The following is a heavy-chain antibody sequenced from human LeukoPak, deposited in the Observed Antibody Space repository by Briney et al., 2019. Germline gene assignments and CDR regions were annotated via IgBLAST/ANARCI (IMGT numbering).Heavy chain of an antibody. D-gene: IGHD3-3*01. CDR3: ARRTEWPYYYGMDV. J-gene: IGHJ6*02. CDR2: IYTSGST. CDR1: GGSINSGSYY. Sequence: SETLSLTCTVSGGSINSGSYYWSWIRQPAGKGLEWIGRIYTSGSTNYNPSLKSRVTISVDTSKNQFSLKLSSVTAADTAVYYCARRTEWPYYYGMDVWGQGTTLTVSS. V-gene: IGHV4-61*02.